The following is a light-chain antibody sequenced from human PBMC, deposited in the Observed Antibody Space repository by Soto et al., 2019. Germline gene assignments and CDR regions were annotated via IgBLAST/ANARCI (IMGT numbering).Light chain of an antibody. V-gene: IGKV3-11*01. CDR1: QSIGSY. CDR3: QQRSNWPSIT. CDR2: DAS. Sequence: EIVLTQSPATLSLSLGERATLSCRASQSIGSYLAWYQHKLGQPPRLLIYDASNRATGIPVRFSGSGSGTDFTLTISSLEPEDFAVYYCQQRSNWPSITFGQGTRLEIK. J-gene: IGKJ5*01.